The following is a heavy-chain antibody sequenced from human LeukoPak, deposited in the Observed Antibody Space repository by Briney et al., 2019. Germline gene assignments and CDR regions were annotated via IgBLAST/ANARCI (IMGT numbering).Heavy chain of an antibody. Sequence: PGGSLRLSCAASGFTFSSYSMNWVRQAPGKGLEWVPSISSSSSYIYYADSVKGRFTISRDNEKNSLYLQMNSLRAEDTAVYYCAXGFAAGXLXYWGQGXLVTVS. D-gene: IGHD6-13*01. CDR3: AXGFAAGXLXY. CDR1: GFTFSSYS. CDR2: ISSSSSYI. J-gene: IGHJ4*02. V-gene: IGHV3-21*01.